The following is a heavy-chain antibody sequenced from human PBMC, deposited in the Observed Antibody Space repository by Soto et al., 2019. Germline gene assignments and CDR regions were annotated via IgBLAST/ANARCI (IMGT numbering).Heavy chain of an antibody. CDR2: ISAYNGNT. D-gene: IGHD6-6*01. CDR3: ARDWEEYSSSSGPVY. Sequence: ASVKVSCKASGYTFTSYGISWVRQAPGQGLEWMGWISAYNGNTNYAQKLQGRVTMTTDTSTSTAYMELRSLRSDDTAVYYCARDWEEYSSSSGPVYWGQGTLVTVSS. J-gene: IGHJ4*02. CDR1: GYTFTSYG. V-gene: IGHV1-18*01.